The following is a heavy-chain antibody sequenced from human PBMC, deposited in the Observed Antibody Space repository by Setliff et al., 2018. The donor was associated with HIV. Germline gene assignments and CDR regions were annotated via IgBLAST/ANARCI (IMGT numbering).Heavy chain of an antibody. J-gene: IGHJ3*02. CDR2: ISSGTRYI. D-gene: IGHD4-17*01. V-gene: IGHV3-21*01. CDR3: ASGREQGLRHAFDI. CDR1: GFSFSSYS. Sequence: SCAASGFSFSSYSMNWVRQAPGKGLEWVSSISSGTRYIHYADSVKGRFTISRDNVKNALYLQMNSLRAEDTAVYYCASGREQGLRHAFDIWGQGAMVTVSS.